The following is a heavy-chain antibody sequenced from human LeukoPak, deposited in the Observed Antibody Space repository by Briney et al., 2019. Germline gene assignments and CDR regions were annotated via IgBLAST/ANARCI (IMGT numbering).Heavy chain of an antibody. CDR1: GFTFDDSD. D-gene: IGHD2/OR15-2a*01. V-gene: IGHV3-74*01. Sequence: GGSLRLSCAASGFTFDDSDMNWVRQAPGKGLVWVSHINSDGSWTSYADSVKGRFTISKDNAKNTVYLQMNSLRAEDTAVYYCVSFYETYWGRGTLVTVSS. CDR2: INSDGSWT. J-gene: IGHJ4*02. CDR3: VSFYETY.